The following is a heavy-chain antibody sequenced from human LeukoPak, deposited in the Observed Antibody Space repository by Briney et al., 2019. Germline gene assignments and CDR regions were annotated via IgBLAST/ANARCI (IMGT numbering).Heavy chain of an antibody. Sequence: SETLSLTCTVSGGSISSYYWGWIRQPPGKGLEWIGSIYYSGSTYYNPSLKSRVTISVDTSKNQFSLKLSSVTAADTAVYYCARVNKVGATQSRPYWGQGTLVTVSS. V-gene: IGHV4-39*07. J-gene: IGHJ4*02. CDR2: IYYSGST. CDR3: ARVNKVGATQSRPY. CDR1: GGSISSYY. D-gene: IGHD1-26*01.